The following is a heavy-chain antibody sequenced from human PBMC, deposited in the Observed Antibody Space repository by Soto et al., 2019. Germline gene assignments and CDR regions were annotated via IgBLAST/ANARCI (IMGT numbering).Heavy chain of an antibody. J-gene: IGHJ4*02. V-gene: IGHV3-74*01. Sequence: EVQLVESGGGVVEPGGSLRLSCAASGFSFNTWMHWVRQAPGKGLVWLSRINSAGSSTTYADSVEGRFFGSRDNAKNTLYLQINSLTADDTAVYYCTRGASGYGNFDYWGQGVLLTVSS. CDR2: INSAGSST. CDR1: GFSFNTW. CDR3: TRGASGYGNFDY. D-gene: IGHD5-12*01.